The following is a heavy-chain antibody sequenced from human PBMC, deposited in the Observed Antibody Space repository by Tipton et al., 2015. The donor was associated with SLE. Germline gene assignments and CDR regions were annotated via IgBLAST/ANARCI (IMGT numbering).Heavy chain of an antibody. CDR1: GGSIGRYF. D-gene: IGHD6-19*01. Sequence: TLSLTCTVSGGSIGRYFWSWIRQPPGKGLEWIGCIYHTGIAYYNPSLKSRVTISVDTSKNQFSLKLTSVTAADTAFYYCARGRIAVAGNHFDYWGQGTLVTVSS. CDR3: ARGRIAVAGNHFDY. J-gene: IGHJ4*02. CDR2: IYHTGIA. V-gene: IGHV4-59*01.